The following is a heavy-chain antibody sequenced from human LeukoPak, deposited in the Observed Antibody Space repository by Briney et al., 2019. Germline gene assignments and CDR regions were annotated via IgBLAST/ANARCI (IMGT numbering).Heavy chain of an antibody. Sequence: SETLSLTCTVSGGSISSYYWSWIRQPPGKGLEWIGYIYYSGSTNYNPSLKGRVTISVDTSKNQFSLKLSSVTAADTAVYYCARGSEYLGIDYWGQGTLVTVSS. CDR3: ARGSEYLGIDY. J-gene: IGHJ4*02. V-gene: IGHV4-59*01. CDR2: IYYSGST. CDR1: GGSISSYY. D-gene: IGHD2-2*02.